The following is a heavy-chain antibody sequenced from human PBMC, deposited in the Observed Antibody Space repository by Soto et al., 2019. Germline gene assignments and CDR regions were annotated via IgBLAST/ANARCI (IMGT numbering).Heavy chain of an antibody. CDR2: IHYSGTT. D-gene: IGHD3-9*01. V-gene: IGHV4-39*01. CDR3: ARARGQRYGNTFLV. Sequence: SETLSLTCTVSGDSISDSDYYWAWIRQPPGGGLEWLGSIHYSGTTYYNSSLKGRATISVDTTQNLISLNLKSATAADTAVYFCARARGQRYGNTFLVWGQGTMVTVSS. J-gene: IGHJ3*01. CDR1: GDSISDSDYY.